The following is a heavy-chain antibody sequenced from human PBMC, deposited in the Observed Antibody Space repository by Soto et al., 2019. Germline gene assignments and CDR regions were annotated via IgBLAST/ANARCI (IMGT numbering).Heavy chain of an antibody. CDR3: ARGGGSPYQNHEFDF. Sequence: QVQLQESGPGQVKHSETLCLTCTVSGASITQCYRNWIRQSPGPGLGWIVSVSSTGSTVYNPSLTSRVTVSLDTSKNQLSLTLNSVTAADTAVYYCARGGGSPYQNHEFDFWGQGTLVTVSS. D-gene: IGHD6-13*01. CDR2: VSSTGST. CDR1: GASITQCY. J-gene: IGHJ4*02. V-gene: IGHV4-59*01.